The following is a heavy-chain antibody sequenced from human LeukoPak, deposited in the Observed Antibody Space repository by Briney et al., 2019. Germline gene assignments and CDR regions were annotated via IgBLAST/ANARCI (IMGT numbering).Heavy chain of an antibody. V-gene: IGHV5-51*01. J-gene: IGHJ5*02. D-gene: IGHD2-21*01. Sequence: GESLKISCQGSGYSFTRYWIGWVRQMPGKGLEWMGIIYPGDSDTRYSPSFQGQVTISADKSISTAYLQWSSLKASDTAMYYCARHSIPRGFDPWGQGTLVTVSS. CDR1: GYSFTRYW. CDR3: ARHSIPRGFDP. CDR2: IYPGDSDT.